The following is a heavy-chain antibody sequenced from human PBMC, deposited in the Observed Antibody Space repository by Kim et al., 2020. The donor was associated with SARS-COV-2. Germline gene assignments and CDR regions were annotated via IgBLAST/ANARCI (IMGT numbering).Heavy chain of an antibody. J-gene: IGHJ4*02. V-gene: IGHV3-48*02. CDR3: ARDSPYYDSSGYYLG. D-gene: IGHD3-22*01. CDR1: GFTFSSYS. Sequence: GGSLRLSCAASGFTFSSYSMNWVRQAPGKGLEWVSYISSSSSTIYYADSVKGRFTISRDNAKNSLYLQMNSLRDEDTAVYYCARDSPYYDSSGYYLGWGQGTLVTVSS. CDR2: ISSSSSTI.